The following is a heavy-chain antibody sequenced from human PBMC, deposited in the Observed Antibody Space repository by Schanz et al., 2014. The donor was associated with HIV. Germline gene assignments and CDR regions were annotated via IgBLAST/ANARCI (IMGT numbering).Heavy chain of an antibody. V-gene: IGHV1-69*06. J-gene: IGHJ5*02. Sequence: QVQLVQSGVEVKKPGSSVKVSCKASGGTFSSYAISWVRQAPGQGLEWMGGIIPIFGTSNYAQKFQGRVTMTTDTSRYTAYMELRSLRSDDTAVYYCARGDRDDFWSGAATWGQGTLVTVSS. D-gene: IGHD3-3*01. CDR3: ARGDRDDFWSGAAT. CDR1: GGTFSSYA. CDR2: IIPIFGTS.